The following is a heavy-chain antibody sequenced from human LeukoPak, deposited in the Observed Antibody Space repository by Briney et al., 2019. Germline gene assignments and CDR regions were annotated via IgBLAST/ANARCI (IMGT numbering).Heavy chain of an antibody. CDR2: IWYDGSNK. CDR3: ARVPEDHNLGADWLDAFDI. Sequence: GGSLRLSCAASGFTFSSYGMHWVRQAPGKGLEWVAVIWYDGSNKYYADSVKGRFTISRDNSKNTLYLQMNSLRAEDTAVHYCARVPEDHNLGADWLDAFDIWGQGTMVTVSS. CDR1: GFTFSSYG. J-gene: IGHJ3*02. V-gene: IGHV3-33*01. D-gene: IGHD1-14*01.